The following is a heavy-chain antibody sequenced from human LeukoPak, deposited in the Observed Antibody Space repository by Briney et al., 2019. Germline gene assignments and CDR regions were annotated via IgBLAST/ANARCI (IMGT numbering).Heavy chain of an antibody. J-gene: IGHJ3*02. V-gene: IGHV4-34*01. CDR2: INHSGST. D-gene: IGHD2-2*01. CDR3: ARRSKKPRNDAFDI. CDR1: GGSFSGYY. Sequence: SETLSLTCAVYGGSFSGYYWSWIRQPPGKGLEWIGEINHSGSTNYNPSLKSRVTTSVDTSKNQFSLKLSSVTAADTAVYYCARRSKKPRNDAFDIWGQGTMVTVSS.